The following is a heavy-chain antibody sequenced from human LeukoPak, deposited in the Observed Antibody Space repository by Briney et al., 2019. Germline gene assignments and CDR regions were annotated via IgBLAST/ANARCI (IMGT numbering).Heavy chain of an antibody. CDR2: INGSGGST. Sequence: SGGSLRLSCAASGFNFSSYAMSWVRQAPGKGLEWVSAINGSGGSTYYADSVKGRFTISRDNSKNTLYLQMNSLRAEDTAVYYCSRGGLFPFDYWGQGTLVTVSS. CDR1: GFNFSSYA. J-gene: IGHJ4*02. CDR3: SRGGLFPFDY. V-gene: IGHV3-23*01. D-gene: IGHD3-10*01.